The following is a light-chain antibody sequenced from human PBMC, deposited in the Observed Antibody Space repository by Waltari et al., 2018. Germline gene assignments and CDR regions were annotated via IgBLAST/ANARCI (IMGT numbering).Light chain of an antibody. J-gene: IGKJ1*01. CDR1: QSLLNSNGNNY. CDR2: LGS. Sequence: DIVMTQSPLSLPVTPGEPASISCRSSQSLLNSNGNNYLDWYLQRPGQSPQLLIYLGSNRDSGVPDRFSGSGSGTDFTLKISRVEAEDVGVYYCMQAAQTPLTFGQGTKVEIK. CDR3: MQAAQTPLT. V-gene: IGKV2-28*01.